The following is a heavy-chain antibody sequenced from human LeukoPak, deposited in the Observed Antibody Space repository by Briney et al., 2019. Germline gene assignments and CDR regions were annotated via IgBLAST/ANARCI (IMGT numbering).Heavy chain of an antibody. J-gene: IGHJ4*02. CDR3: ARVGDWNDLVY. D-gene: IGHD1-1*01. CDR2: IYYSRST. V-gene: IGHV4-39*07. Sequence: PSETLSLTCSVSGGSISSSGYYWGWIRQPPGKGLEWIGSIYYSRSTYYNPSLKSRVTISVDTSKNQFSLKLSSVTAADTAVYYCARVGDWNDLVYWGQGTLVTVSS. CDR1: GGSISSSGYY.